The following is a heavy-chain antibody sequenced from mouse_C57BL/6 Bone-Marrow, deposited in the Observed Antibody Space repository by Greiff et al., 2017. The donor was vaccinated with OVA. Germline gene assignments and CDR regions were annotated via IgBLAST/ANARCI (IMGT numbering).Heavy chain of an antibody. CDR2: INPNNGGT. J-gene: IGHJ3*01. D-gene: IGHD1-1*01. V-gene: IGHV1-18*01. CDR1: GYTFTDYN. CDR3: ATYYGSSYRFAY. Sequence: EVQLQQSGPELVKPGASVKIPCKASGYTFTDYNMDWVKQSHGKSLEWIGEINPNNGGTIYNQTFKGKATLTVDKSSSTAYMELRSLTSEDTAVYYWATYYGSSYRFAYWGQGTLVTVSA.